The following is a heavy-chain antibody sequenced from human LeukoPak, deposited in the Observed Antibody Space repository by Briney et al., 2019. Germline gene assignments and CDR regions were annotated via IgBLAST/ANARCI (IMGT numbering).Heavy chain of an antibody. D-gene: IGHD6-19*01. CDR2: INPSGGST. Sequence: GASVKVSCKVSGYTLTELSMHWVRQAPGQGLEWMGIINPSGGSTSYAQKLQGRVTMTTDTSTSTAYMELRSLRSDDTAVYYCARDGAAVAGDYYYYGMDVWGQGTTVTVSS. CDR1: GYTLTELS. CDR3: ARDGAAVAGDYYYYGMDV. V-gene: IGHV1-46*01. J-gene: IGHJ6*02.